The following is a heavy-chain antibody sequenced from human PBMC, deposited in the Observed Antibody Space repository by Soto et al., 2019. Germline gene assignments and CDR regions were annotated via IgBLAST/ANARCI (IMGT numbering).Heavy chain of an antibody. D-gene: IGHD2-8*01. CDR3: AKYNGFHFDY. Sequence: EVKLVESGGGLVQPGGSLRLSCAASGFSFSSYRMSWVRQAPGKGPEWVANIKHDGSERHYVDSMKGRFTISRDNAKNSLYLQVDSLRVEDTAMYYCAKYNGFHFDYWGQGTLVTVSS. V-gene: IGHV3-7*01. J-gene: IGHJ4*02. CDR2: IKHDGSER. CDR1: GFSFSSYR.